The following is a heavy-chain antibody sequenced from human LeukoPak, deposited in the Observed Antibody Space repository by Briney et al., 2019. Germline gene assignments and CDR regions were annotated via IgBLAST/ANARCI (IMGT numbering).Heavy chain of an antibody. D-gene: IGHD2-8*02. J-gene: IGHJ5*02. CDR1: GFTFSSYG. Sequence: VGSLRLSCAASGFTFSSYGMHWVRQAPGKGLEWVAFIRYGGSNKYYADSVKGRFTISRDNSKSMLLLEMRSLTVEDTAVYYCVKFRLVVVSHANWFDPWGQGTLVTVSS. CDR2: IRYGGSNK. CDR3: VKFRLVVVSHANWFDP. V-gene: IGHV3-30*02.